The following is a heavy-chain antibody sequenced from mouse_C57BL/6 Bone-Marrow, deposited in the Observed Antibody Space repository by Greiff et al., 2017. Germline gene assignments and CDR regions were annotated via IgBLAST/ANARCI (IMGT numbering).Heavy chain of an antibody. J-gene: IGHJ3*01. V-gene: IGHV1-64*01. D-gene: IGHD1-1*01. CDR1: GSTFTSYC. CDR2: IHPNSGST. CDR3: ARSIYARAY. Sequence: VQLQQPGAELVKPGASVKLSCKASGSTFTSYCMHWVKPRPGPGLEWIGMIHPNSGSTNYNETFKSKATLTVDKSSSTAYMPLSSLTSEESAVYYCARSIYARAYWGQGTLVTVSA.